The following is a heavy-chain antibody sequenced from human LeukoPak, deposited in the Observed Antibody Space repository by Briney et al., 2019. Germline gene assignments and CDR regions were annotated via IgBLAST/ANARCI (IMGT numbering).Heavy chain of an antibody. D-gene: IGHD5-12*01. J-gene: IGHJ6*03. CDR1: GYSFTSNV. V-gene: IGHV1-2*02. CDR2: INPNSGGT. CDR3: ARGSFSGYEPYYYYYMDV. Sequence: ASVKVSCKASGYSFTSNVISWVRQAPGQGLEWMGWINPNSGGTNYAQKFQGRVTMTRDTSISTAYMELSRLRSDDTAVYYCARGSFSGYEPYYYYYMDVWGKGTTVTVSS.